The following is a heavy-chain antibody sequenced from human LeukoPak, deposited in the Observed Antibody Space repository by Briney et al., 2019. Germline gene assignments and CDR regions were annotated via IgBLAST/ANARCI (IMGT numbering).Heavy chain of an antibody. CDR1: GFTFSSYS. CDR3: ARSLRWSGNWFDP. Sequence: GGSLRLSCAASGFTFSSYSMNWVRQAPGKGLEWVSSISSSSSYIYYADSVKGRFTISRDNAKDSLYLQMNSLRAEDTAVYYCARSLRWSGNWFDPWGQGTLVTVSS. V-gene: IGHV3-21*01. J-gene: IGHJ5*02. CDR2: ISSSSSYI. D-gene: IGHD4-23*01.